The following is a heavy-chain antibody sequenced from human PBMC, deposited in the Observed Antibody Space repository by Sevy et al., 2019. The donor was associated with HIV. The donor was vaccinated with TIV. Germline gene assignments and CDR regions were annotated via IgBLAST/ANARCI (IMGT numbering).Heavy chain of an antibody. Sequence: GGSLRLSCAASGFTFSSYSMNWVRQAPGKGLEWVSSISSSSSYIYYADSVKGRFTISRDNAKNSLYLQMNSLRAEDTAVYDGARDRRIAVAGMDVWGQGTTVTVSS. CDR2: ISSSSSYI. J-gene: IGHJ6*02. CDR3: ARDRRIAVAGMDV. D-gene: IGHD6-19*01. CDR1: GFTFSSYS. V-gene: IGHV3-21*01.